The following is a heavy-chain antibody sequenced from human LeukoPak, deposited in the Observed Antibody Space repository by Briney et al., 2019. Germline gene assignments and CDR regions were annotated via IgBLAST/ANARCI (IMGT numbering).Heavy chain of an antibody. D-gene: IGHD3-9*01. CDR2: INHSGST. CDR1: GYSISSGYY. Sequence: SETLSLTCAVSGYSISSGYYWSWIRQPPGKGLEWIGEINHSGSTNYNPSLKSRVTISVDTSKNQFSLKLSSVTAADTAVYYCARAPLVRRVMGAFDIWGQGTMVTVSS. V-gene: IGHV4-34*01. CDR3: ARAPLVRRVMGAFDI. J-gene: IGHJ3*02.